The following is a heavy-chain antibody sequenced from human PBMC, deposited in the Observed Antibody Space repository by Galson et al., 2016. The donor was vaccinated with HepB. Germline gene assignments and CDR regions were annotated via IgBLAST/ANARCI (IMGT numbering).Heavy chain of an antibody. Sequence: SVKVSCKASGYTFTTSGISWVRQAPGQGLEWMGWISTYSGNTKYAQKFQGGLTLTTDSSTTTAYMELRSLRFDDTALYYCARDRYGSGFDAFDIWGQGTMVTVSS. CDR1: GYTFTTSG. V-gene: IGHV1-18*01. J-gene: IGHJ3*02. CDR3: ARDRYGSGFDAFDI. CDR2: ISTYSGNT. D-gene: IGHD3-10*01.